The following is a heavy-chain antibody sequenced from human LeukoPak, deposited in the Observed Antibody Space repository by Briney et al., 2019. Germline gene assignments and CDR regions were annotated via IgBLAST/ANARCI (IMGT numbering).Heavy chain of an antibody. D-gene: IGHD2-15*01. J-gene: IGHJ5*02. CDR2: ISSSRSYI. Sequence: GGSLRLSCAASGFTFSSYSMNWVRQAPGKGLEWVSSISSSRSYIYYADSVKGRFTISRDNAKNSLYLQMNSLRAEDTAVYYCARDLRYCSGGSCYLPWFDPWGREPWSPSPQ. CDR3: ARDLRYCSGGSCYLPWFDP. CDR1: GFTFSSYS. V-gene: IGHV3-21*01.